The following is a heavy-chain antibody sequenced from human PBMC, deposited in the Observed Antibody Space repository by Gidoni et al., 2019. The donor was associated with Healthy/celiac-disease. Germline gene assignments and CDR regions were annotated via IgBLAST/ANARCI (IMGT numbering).Heavy chain of an antibody. CDR1: GGTFSSYA. D-gene: IGHD3-22*01. J-gene: IGHJ4*02. V-gene: IGHV1-69*01. Sequence: QVQLVQSGAEVKKPGSSVKVSCKASGGTFSSYAISWVRQAPGQGLEWMGGIIPIFGTANYAQKFQGRVTITADESTSTAYMELSSLRSEDTAVYYCARELRTDMIVLNNGGFDYWGQGTLVTVSS. CDR3: ARELRTDMIVLNNGGFDY. CDR2: IIPIFGTA.